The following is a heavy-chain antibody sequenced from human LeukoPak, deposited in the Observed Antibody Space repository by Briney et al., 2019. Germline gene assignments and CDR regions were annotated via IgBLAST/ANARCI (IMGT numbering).Heavy chain of an antibody. CDR1: GYTFTDYH. V-gene: IGHV1-2*02. Sequence: GASVKVSCKASGYTFTDYHLHWVQQAPGQGLEWMGWINPNSGGTNYAQKFQGRVTMTRDTSINTAYIELNRLKSDDTAVYYCARGHCTGGSCSGAWFDPWGQGTLVTVSS. D-gene: IGHD2-15*01. CDR2: INPNSGGT. J-gene: IGHJ5*02. CDR3: ARGHCTGGSCSGAWFDP.